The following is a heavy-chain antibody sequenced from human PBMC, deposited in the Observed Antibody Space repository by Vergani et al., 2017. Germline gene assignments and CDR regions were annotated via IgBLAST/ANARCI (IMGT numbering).Heavy chain of an antibody. CDR1: GFTFSSYS. D-gene: IGHD5-18*01. CDR3: ARTGSGHNYGYTFDY. CDR2: ITISSSNI. V-gene: IGHV3-48*01. J-gene: IGHJ4*02. Sequence: EVQLVESGGGLVQPGGSLRLSCAASGFTFSSYSMNWVRQAPGKGLEWISYITISSSNIYYADSVKGRFTISRDNAKNTLYLQMNSLRAEDTALYYCARTGSGHNYGYTFDYWGQGTLVTVSS.